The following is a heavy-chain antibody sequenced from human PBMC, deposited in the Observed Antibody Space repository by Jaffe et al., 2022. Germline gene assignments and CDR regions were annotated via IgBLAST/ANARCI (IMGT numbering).Heavy chain of an antibody. CDR2: INTDGRST. V-gene: IGHV3-74*01. D-gene: IGHD2-15*01. CDR3: AYCSGGSCYSGFGY. CDR1: GFTFSSYW. Sequence: EVQLVESGGGLVQPGGSLRLSCAASGFTFSSYWMHWVRQAPGKGLVWVSRINTDGRSTSYADSVKGRFTISRDNAKNTLYLQMSSLRAEDTAVYYCAYCSGGSCYSGFGYWGQGTLVTVSS. J-gene: IGHJ4*02.